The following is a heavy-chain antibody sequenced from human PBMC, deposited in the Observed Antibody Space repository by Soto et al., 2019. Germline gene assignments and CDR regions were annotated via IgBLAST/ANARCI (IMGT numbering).Heavy chain of an antibody. V-gene: IGHV4-34*01. Sequence: ASETLSLTCAVYGGSFSGYFWSWIRQPPGKGLEWIGEINHRGSTNYNPSLKSRVTISVDTSKNQFSLKVSSVTAADTAVYYCARFGPTSTRPFWGQGTLVTVSS. CDR2: INHRGST. D-gene: IGHD3-10*01. CDR1: GGSFSGYF. CDR3: ARFGPTSTRPF. J-gene: IGHJ4*02.